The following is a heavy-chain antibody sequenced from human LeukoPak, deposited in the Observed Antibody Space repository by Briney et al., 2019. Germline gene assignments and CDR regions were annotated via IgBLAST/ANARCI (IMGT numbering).Heavy chain of an antibody. V-gene: IGHV1-24*01. CDR2: FDPEDGET. CDR1: GYTLTELS. Sequence: ASVKVSCKVSGYTLTELSMHWVRQAPGKGLEWMGGFDPEDGETIYAQKFQGRVTMTEDTSTDTAYMELRSLRSDDTAVYYCARWDDIVATTIDYWGQGTLVTVSS. CDR3: ARWDDIVATTIDY. D-gene: IGHD5-12*01. J-gene: IGHJ4*02.